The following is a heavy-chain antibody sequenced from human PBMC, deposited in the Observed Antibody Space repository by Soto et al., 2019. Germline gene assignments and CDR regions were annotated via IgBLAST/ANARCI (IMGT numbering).Heavy chain of an antibody. V-gene: IGHV4-31*03. CDR2: IYYSGST. CDR1: GGSISSGGYY. J-gene: IGHJ5*02. Sequence: QVQLQESGPGLVKPSQTLSLTCTVSGGSISSGGYYWSWIRQHPGKGLEWIGYIYYSGSTYFNPSLKSRLTISVDTSTNQSSLQLSSVTAADTAVYYCARAGHSSSSEGANWFDPWGQGTLVTVSS. D-gene: IGHD6-6*01. CDR3: ARAGHSSSSEGANWFDP.